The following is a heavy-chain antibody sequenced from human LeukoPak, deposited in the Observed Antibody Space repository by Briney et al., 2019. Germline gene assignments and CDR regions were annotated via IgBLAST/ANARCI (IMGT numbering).Heavy chain of an antibody. V-gene: IGHV3-48*03. CDR1: GFTFSSYE. CDR3: ARVNYYDSSGPPGAFDI. D-gene: IGHD3-22*01. J-gene: IGHJ3*02. Sequence: GGSLRLSCAASGFTFSSYEMNWVRQAPGKGLEWVSYIRSSGSTIYYADSVKGRSTISRDNAKNSLYLQMNSLRAEDTAVYYCARVNYYDSSGPPGAFDIWGQGTMVTVSS. CDR2: IRSSGSTI.